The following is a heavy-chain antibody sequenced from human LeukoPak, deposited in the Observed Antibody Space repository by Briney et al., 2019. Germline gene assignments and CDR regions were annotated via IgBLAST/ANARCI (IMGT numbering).Heavy chain of an antibody. J-gene: IGHJ5*02. CDR3: ARLGEYSSSWGLGDYNWFDP. Sequence: GESLKISCKGSGYSFTSYWIGWVRQMPGKGLEWMGIIYPGDSDTRYSPSFQGQVTISADKSISTAYLQWSSLKASDTAMYYCARLGEYSSSWGLGDYNWFDPWGQGTLVTVSS. CDR2: IYPGDSDT. CDR1: GYSFTSYW. D-gene: IGHD6-6*01. V-gene: IGHV5-51*01.